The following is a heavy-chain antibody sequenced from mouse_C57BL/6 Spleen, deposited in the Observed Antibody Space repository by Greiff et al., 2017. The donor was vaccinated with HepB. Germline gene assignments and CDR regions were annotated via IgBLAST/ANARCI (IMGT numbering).Heavy chain of an antibody. CDR1: GYAFSSYW. Sequence: VKLQESGAELVKPGASVKISCKASGYAFSSYWMNWVKQRPGKGLEWIGQIYPGDGDTNYNGKFKGKATLTADKSSSTAYMQLSSLTSEDSAVYFCARCDGYYPYFDYWGQGTTLTVSS. CDR2: IYPGDGDT. CDR3: ARCDGYYPYFDY. D-gene: IGHD2-3*01. V-gene: IGHV1-80*01. J-gene: IGHJ2*01.